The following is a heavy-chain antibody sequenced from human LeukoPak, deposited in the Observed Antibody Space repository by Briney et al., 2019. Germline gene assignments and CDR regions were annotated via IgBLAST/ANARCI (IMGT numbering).Heavy chain of an antibody. Sequence: ASVKVSCKASGYTFTSYDINWVRQATGQGLEWMGWMNPNSGNTGYAQKFQGRVTITRNTSISTAYMELSSLRSEDTAVYYCARGKSDSRGYPDYWGQGTLVTVSS. CDR3: ARGKSDSRGYPDY. CDR2: MNPNSGNT. V-gene: IGHV1-8*03. CDR1: GYTFTSYD. D-gene: IGHD3-22*01. J-gene: IGHJ4*02.